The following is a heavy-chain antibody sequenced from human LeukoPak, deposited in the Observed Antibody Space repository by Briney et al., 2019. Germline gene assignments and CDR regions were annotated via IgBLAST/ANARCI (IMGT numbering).Heavy chain of an antibody. Sequence: PGASVKVSCKASGGTFSSYAISWVRQAPGQGLEWMGRIIPILGIANYAQKFQGRVTITADKSTSTAYMELSSLRSEDTAVYYCAREVNSGSHTDYWGQGTLVTVSS. V-gene: IGHV1-69*04. CDR3: AREVNSGSHTDY. D-gene: IGHD1-26*01. J-gene: IGHJ4*02. CDR1: GGTFSSYA. CDR2: IIPILGIA.